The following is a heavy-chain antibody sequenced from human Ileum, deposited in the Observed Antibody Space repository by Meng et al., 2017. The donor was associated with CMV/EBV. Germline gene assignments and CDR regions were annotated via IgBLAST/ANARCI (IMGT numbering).Heavy chain of an antibody. J-gene: IGHJ6*02. CDR3: ARDRRFGVVIGYAYGMDV. D-gene: IGHD3-3*01. Sequence: GESLKISCAASGFTVSSNYMSWVRQAPGKGLGWGSVIYSGGSTYYADSVKGRFTISRDNSKNTLYLHMNSLRAEDTAVYYCARDRRFGVVIGYAYGMDVWGQGTTVTVSS. CDR1: GFTVSSNY. V-gene: IGHV3-53*05. CDR2: IYSGGST.